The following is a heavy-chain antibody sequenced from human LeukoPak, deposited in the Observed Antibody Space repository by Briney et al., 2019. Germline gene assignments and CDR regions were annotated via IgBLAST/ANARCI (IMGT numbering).Heavy chain of an antibody. CDR1: GFTFSSYS. Sequence: GGSQTVSCAASGFTFSSYSMNWVRQAPGKGLEWVSSISSSSSYIYYADSVKGRFTISRDNAKNSLYLQMNSLRAEDTAVYYCARSHIAVAGTFDYWGQETPVSVSS. V-gene: IGHV3-21*01. J-gene: IGHJ4*02. CDR3: ARSHIAVAGTFDY. D-gene: IGHD6-19*01. CDR2: ISSSSSYI.